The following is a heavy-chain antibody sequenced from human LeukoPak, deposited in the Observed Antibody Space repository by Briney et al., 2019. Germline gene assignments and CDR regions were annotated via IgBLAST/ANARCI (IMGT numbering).Heavy chain of an antibody. CDR1: GGSISSYS. CDR3: ARDSGGAAGGSGMGYGFDI. D-gene: IGHD6-13*01. Sequence: SETLSLTCTVSGGSISSYSWSWTRQPPGKGLEWIGYIYYSGSTSSNPSLRSRLTISGDTSKNQFSLRLSSVTAADTAMYYCARDSGGAAGGSGMGYGFDIWGQGTMVTVSS. J-gene: IGHJ3*02. CDR2: IYYSGST. V-gene: IGHV4-59*01.